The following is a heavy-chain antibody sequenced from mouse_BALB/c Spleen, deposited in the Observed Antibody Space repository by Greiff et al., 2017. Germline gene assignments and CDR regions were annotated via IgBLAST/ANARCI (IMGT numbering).Heavy chain of an antibody. Sequence: VNLVESGPGLVAPSQSLSITCTVSGFSLTSYDISWIRQPPGKGLEWLGVIWTGGGTNYNSAFMSRLSISKDNSKSQVFLKMNSLQTDDTAIYYCVRPYYYGSSFAMDYWGQGTSVTVSS. V-gene: IGHV2-9-2*01. D-gene: IGHD1-1*01. CDR1: GFSLTSYD. CDR2: IWTGGGT. J-gene: IGHJ4*01. CDR3: VRPYYYGSSFAMDY.